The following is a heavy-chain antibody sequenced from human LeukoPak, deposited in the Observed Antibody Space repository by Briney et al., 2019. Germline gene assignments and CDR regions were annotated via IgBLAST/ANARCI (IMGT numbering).Heavy chain of an antibody. V-gene: IGHV1-2*02. CDR3: ARPVRYTWIYDAFDI. Sequence: ASVKVSCKASGYAFTGHYIHWVRQAPGQGLEWMGWINPNSGGTSYAQKFQGRVTMTTDTSITTAYMDLTSLRPDDTAVYYCARPVRYTWIYDAFDIWGQGTMVTVSS. CDR2: INPNSGGT. J-gene: IGHJ3*02. D-gene: IGHD1-7*01. CDR1: GYAFTGHY.